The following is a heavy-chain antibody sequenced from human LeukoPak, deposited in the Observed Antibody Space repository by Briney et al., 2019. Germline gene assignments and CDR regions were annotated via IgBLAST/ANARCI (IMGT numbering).Heavy chain of an antibody. CDR1: GFTFCSYM. D-gene: IGHD2-2*01. V-gene: IGHV3-21*01. J-gene: IGHJ4*02. CDR3: ARDCSPSCWFDY. CDR2: ISSRGIYI. Sequence: GGALRVSWAASGFTFCSYMMNLVRQAAGKGLGVVAAISSRGIYIYYADSVKGRVTISRDNAKNSLYPQMNSLRAEETAVYYCARDCSPSCWFDYWGQGTLVNVSS.